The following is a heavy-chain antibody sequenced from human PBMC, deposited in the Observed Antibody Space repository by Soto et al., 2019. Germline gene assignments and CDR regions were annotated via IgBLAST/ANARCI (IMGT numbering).Heavy chain of an antibody. CDR2: ISGYNGDT. CDR1: GYTFSRYG. J-gene: IGHJ6*02. Sequence: QGQLVQAGPEVKKPGASVKVSCKTSGYTFSRYGISWVRQAPGQGLEWMGWISGYNGDTNYAQKVQGRVTMTIDTSTYTAYMELRSLTSDDTAIYYCAKNGQPPYYYYGMDVWGQGTPVTVSS. V-gene: IGHV1-18*01. CDR3: AKNGQPPYYYYGMDV. D-gene: IGHD2-8*01.